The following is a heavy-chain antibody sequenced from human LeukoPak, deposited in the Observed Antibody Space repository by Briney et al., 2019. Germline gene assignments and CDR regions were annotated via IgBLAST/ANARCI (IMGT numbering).Heavy chain of an antibody. J-gene: IGHJ4*02. CDR2: INHSGST. V-gene: IGHV4-39*07. Sequence: SETLSLTCTVSGGSISSSSYYWGWIRQPPGKGLEWIGEINHSGSTNYNPSLKSRVTISVDTSKNQFSLKLSSVTAADTAVYYCARGRITMVRGVIETYYFDYWGQGTLVTVSS. CDR3: ARGRITMVRGVIETYYFDY. D-gene: IGHD3-10*01. CDR1: GGSISSSSYY.